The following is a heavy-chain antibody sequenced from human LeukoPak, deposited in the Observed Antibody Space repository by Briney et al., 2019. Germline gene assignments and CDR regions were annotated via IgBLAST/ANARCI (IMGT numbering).Heavy chain of an antibody. CDR3: VKDPYGAFDI. D-gene: IGHD3-16*01. Sequence: PGGSLRLSCSASGFTLSDYAMHWGRQAPGKRLEFVSSISYDGGSTYYVDSVKGRFTISRDSSKNTLYLQMSSLRAEDTAVYYCVKDPYGAFDIWGQGTMVTVPS. CDR2: ISYDGGST. V-gene: IGHV3-64*03. CDR1: GFTLSDYA. J-gene: IGHJ3*02.